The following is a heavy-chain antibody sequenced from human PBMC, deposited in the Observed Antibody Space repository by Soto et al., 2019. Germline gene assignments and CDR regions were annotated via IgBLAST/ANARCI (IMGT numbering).Heavy chain of an antibody. J-gene: IGHJ4*02. Sequence: PGGSLRLSCAASGFTVSTKYMSWVRQAPGKGLEWVSVIYSGGSTFYADSVRGRFTISRDNSKNTVNLQMNSLRAEDTAVYYCARDPWAADYGAQEPLVTVSS. V-gene: IGHV3-66*01. CDR3: ARDPWAADY. CDR2: IYSGGST. CDR1: GFTVSTKY. D-gene: IGHD3-16*01.